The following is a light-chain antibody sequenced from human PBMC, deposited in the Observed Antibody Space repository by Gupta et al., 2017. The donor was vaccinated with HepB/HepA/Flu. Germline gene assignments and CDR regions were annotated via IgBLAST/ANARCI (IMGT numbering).Light chain of an antibody. CDR1: SSAIGYYNL. CDR2: DVN. CDR3: CSYAGGNTFWV. V-gene: IGLV2-23*02. J-gene: IGLJ3*02. Sequence: QSVLTQPASVSGSPGPSITISCTGTSSAIGYYNLVSWYQQHPGKAPKLIIDDVNERPSGVFNRFAGSKSGNTASRTISGLQAEDEADDDCCSYAGGNTFWVFGGGTKLTVL.